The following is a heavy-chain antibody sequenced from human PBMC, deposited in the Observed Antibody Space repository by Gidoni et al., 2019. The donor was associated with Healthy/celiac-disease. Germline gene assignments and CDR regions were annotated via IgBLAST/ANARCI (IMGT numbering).Heavy chain of an antibody. D-gene: IGHD3-3*01. J-gene: IGHJ4*02. CDR2: IYYSGST. CDR3: ARHVGLDYDFWSGYYPRLRFDY. CDR1: GGSISSGSYY. Sequence: QLQLKESGPGLVKPSANLSLTGTVSGGSISSGSYYWVWFRQPPGKGLEWIGSIYYSGSTYSNPSLKSRVTISVDTSKNQFSLKLSSVTAADTAVYYCARHVGLDYDFWSGYYPRLRFDYWGQGTLVTVSS. V-gene: IGHV4-39*01.